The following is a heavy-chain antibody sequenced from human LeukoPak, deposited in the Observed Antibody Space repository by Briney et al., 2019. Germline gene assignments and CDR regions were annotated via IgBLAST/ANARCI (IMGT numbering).Heavy chain of an antibody. CDR2: INHSGCT. V-gene: IGHV4-34*01. CDR1: GGSFSDYY. Sequence: PSETLSLTCAVYGGSFSDYYWSWIRQPPGKGLECIGEINHSGCTNYIVSLKSGVTISVDTSKNQFSLKLSSVTAADTAFYYCARGDYDSSGPKDAFDIWGQGTMVTVSS. D-gene: IGHD3-22*01. CDR3: ARGDYDSSGPKDAFDI. J-gene: IGHJ3*02.